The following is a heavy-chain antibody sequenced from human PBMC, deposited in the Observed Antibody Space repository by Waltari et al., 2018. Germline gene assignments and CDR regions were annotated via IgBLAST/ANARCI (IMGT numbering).Heavy chain of an antibody. Sequence: EVQLVESGGGLVKPGGSLRLSCAASGFTFSSYSMTWVRQAPGKGLEWVSSISSSSSYIYYADSVKGRFTISRDNAKNSLYLQMNSLRAEDTAVYYCARDGDTAMVAYWGQGTLVTVSS. D-gene: IGHD5-18*01. J-gene: IGHJ4*02. CDR1: GFTFSSYS. V-gene: IGHV3-21*01. CDR3: ARDGDTAMVAY. CDR2: ISSSSSYI.